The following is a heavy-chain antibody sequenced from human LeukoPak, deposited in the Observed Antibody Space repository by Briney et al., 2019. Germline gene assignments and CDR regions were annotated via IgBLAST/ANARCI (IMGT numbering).Heavy chain of an antibody. CDR3: AKETRGSYSDY. CDR2: ISYDGSNR. V-gene: IGHV3-30*02. CDR1: GFTFSSSG. Sequence: GGSLRLSCAASGFTFSSSGMHWVRQAPGKGLEWVTFISYDGSNRYYADSVKGRFTISRDNSKNTLYLQMNSLRAEDTAVYYCAKETRGSYSDYWGQGTLVTVSS. J-gene: IGHJ4*02. D-gene: IGHD5-12*01.